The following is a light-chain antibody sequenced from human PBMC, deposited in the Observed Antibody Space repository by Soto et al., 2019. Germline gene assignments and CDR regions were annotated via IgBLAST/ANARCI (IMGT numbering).Light chain of an antibody. CDR2: GAA. Sequence: EISLTQSPATLSLSPGERATLSCMTSPSVNSYLAWYKQKPGQARRLLIYGAANRATGIPARFSSSGSETDFTLTISGLEPEDFAGNYCQQRSATWTFRQGTKVEI. CDR3: QQRSATWT. CDR1: PSVNSY. V-gene: IGKV3-11*01. J-gene: IGKJ1*01.